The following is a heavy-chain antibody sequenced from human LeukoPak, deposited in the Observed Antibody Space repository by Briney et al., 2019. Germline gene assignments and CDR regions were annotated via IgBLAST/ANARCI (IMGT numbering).Heavy chain of an antibody. Sequence: PSETLSLTCTVPGASISSYYWSWIRQPPGKGLEWIGDIYYSGSIKYNPSLKSRVTMSVDTSKNQFSLKLSSATAADTAIYYCARENPSGYYNRPIDYWGQGTLVTVSS. CDR3: ARENPSGYYNRPIDY. CDR1: GASISSYY. D-gene: IGHD3-22*01. CDR2: IYYSGSI. J-gene: IGHJ4*02. V-gene: IGHV4-59*01.